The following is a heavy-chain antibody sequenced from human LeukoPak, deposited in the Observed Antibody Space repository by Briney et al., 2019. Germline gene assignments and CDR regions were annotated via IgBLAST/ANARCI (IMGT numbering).Heavy chain of an antibody. J-gene: IGHJ4*02. CDR1: GGSISSYY. CDR2: IYYSGST. Sequence: SETLSLTCTVSGGSISSYYWSWIRQPPGKGLEWIGYIYYSGSTNYNPSLKSRVTISVDTSKNQFSLKLSSVTAADTAVYYCARAAVATVLIDYWGQGTLVIVSS. V-gene: IGHV4-59*01. D-gene: IGHD5-12*01. CDR3: ARAAVATVLIDY.